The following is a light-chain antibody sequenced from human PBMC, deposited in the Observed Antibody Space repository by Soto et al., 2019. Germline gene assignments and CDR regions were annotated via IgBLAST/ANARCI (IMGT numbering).Light chain of an antibody. CDR3: QQRSTWWT. CDR2: DAS. J-gene: IGKJ1*01. V-gene: IGKV3-11*01. Sequence: PGEKATLSCRASQSVSGSLGWYQQKPGQAPRLIIYDASVRATGIPARFSGSGSGTDFTLTISSLEPEDFAVYYCQQRSTWWTFGQGTKVDIK. CDR1: QSVSGS.